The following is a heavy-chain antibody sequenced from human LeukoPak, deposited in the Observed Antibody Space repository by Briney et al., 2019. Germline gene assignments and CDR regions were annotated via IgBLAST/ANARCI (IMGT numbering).Heavy chain of an antibody. CDR3: ARDNYYSVMDV. J-gene: IGHJ6*02. Sequence: PGGSLRLSCAASGFTFSTYSMNWVRQAPGKGLECASYISTSGSYIYHADSVKGRFTISRDNAKNSLYLQMNSLRAEDTAVYYCARDNYYSVMDVWGQGTTVTVSS. V-gene: IGHV3-21*01. CDR2: ISTSGSYI. CDR1: GFTFSTYS.